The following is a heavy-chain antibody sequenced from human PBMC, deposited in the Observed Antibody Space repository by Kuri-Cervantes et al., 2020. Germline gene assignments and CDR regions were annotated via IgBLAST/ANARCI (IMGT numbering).Heavy chain of an antibody. CDR1: GYTFTGYY. Sequence: ASVKVSCKASGYTFTGYYMHWVRQAPGQGLEWMGWINPNSGGTNYAQKFQGRVTMTRDTSISTAYMELSRLRSDDTAVYYCARVLYYDSSGYYVGAFDIWGQGTMVTVSS. CDR3: ARVLYYDSSGYYVGAFDI. CDR2: INPNSGGT. D-gene: IGHD3-22*01. V-gene: IGHV1-2*02. J-gene: IGHJ3*02.